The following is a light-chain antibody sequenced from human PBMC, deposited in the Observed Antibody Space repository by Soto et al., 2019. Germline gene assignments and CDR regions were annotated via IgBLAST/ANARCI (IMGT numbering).Light chain of an antibody. CDR1: HYIRTY. CDR2: DAS. CDR3: QQYDNLPLT. J-gene: IGKJ3*01. V-gene: IGKV1-33*01. Sequence: DIQMTQSPSSLSAAVGDRVTITCQASHYIRTYLNWYQQKTGKAPKLLIYDASNLETGVPSRFSGSGSGTDFTFTISSLQPEDIAPSYCQQYDNLPLTFGPGNKVAIK.